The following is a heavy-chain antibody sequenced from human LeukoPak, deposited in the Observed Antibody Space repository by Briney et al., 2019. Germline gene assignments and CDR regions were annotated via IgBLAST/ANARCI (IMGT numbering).Heavy chain of an antibody. V-gene: IGHV1-18*01. D-gene: IGHD3-22*01. Sequence: ASVKVSCKASGYTFTSYGISWVRQAPGQGLEWMGWISAYNGNTNYAQKLQGRVTMTTDTSTSTAYMELRSLRSDDTAVYHCARDLGLTGYYDSSGLDYWGQGTLVTVSS. CDR2: ISAYNGNT. J-gene: IGHJ4*02. CDR3: ARDLGLTGYYDSSGLDY. CDR1: GYTFTSYG.